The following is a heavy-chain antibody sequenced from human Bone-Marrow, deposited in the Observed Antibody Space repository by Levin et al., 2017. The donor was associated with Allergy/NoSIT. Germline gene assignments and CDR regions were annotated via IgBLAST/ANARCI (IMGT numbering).Heavy chain of an antibody. J-gene: IGHJ5*02. CDR2: IYYSGAT. CDR3: ARGRGSGSWYSLLWFDP. CDR1: SGSINSGAYY. V-gene: IGHV4-31*03. Sequence: NPSETLSLTCTVSSGSINSGAYYWSWIRQFPGTGLEWIGYIYYSGATTYNPSLKSRVTISLDMSKNQFSLNLGSVTAADTAVYYCARGRGSGSWYSLLWFDPWGQGTQVTVSS. D-gene: IGHD6-13*01.